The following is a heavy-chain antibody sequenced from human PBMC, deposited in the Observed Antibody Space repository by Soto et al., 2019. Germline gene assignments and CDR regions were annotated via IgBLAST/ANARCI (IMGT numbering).Heavy chain of an antibody. J-gene: IGHJ6*02. CDR2: IYYSGST. D-gene: IGHD2-8*01. CDR3: AREMVDSAALYYYYYGMDV. Sequence: SETLSLTCTVCGGSVSSGSYYWSWIRQPPGKGLEWIGYIYYSGSTNYNPSLKSRVTISVDTSKNQFSLKLSSVTAADTAVYYCAREMVDSAALYYYYYGMDVWGQGTTVTVS. CDR1: GGSVSSGSYY. V-gene: IGHV4-61*01.